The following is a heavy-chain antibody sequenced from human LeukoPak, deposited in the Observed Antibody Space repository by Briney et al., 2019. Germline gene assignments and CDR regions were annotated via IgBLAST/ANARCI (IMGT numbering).Heavy chain of an antibody. D-gene: IGHD3-3*01. CDR3: ARAPRSRPYYDFWSGYLGYNWFDP. CDR1: GFTFSSYG. Sequence: PGGSLRLSCAASGFTFSSYGMHWVRQAPGKGLEWVAVIWYDGSNKYYADSVKGRFTISRDNSKNTLYLQMNSLRAEDTAVYYCARAPRSRPYYDFWSGYLGYNWFDPWGQGTLVTVSS. J-gene: IGHJ5*02. CDR2: IWYDGSNK. V-gene: IGHV3-33*08.